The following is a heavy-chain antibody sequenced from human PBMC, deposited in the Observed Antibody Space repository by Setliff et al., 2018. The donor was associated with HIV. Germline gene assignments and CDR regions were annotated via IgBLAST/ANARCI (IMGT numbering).Heavy chain of an antibody. CDR3: ATHYYASGSFDH. CDR2: IFYSETVYYGGRT. D-gene: IGHD3-10*01. V-gene: IGHV4-39*07. CDR1: GGSISSNNYY. J-gene: IGHJ4*02. Sequence: SETLSLTCTVSGGSISSNNYYWGWIRQPPGKGLEWIGSIFYSETVYYGGRTYYSPSLKSRLTISIDTSENQFSLKLSSVTAADTAVYYCATHYYASGSFDHWGQGTLVTVSS.